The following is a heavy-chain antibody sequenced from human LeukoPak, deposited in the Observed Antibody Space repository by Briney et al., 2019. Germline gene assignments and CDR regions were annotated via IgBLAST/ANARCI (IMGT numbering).Heavy chain of an antibody. V-gene: IGHV3-7*04. J-gene: IGHJ4*02. CDR1: GFTFSNYW. Sequence: PGGSLRLSCAASGFTFSNYWMSWVRQAPGKGLEWVANIKQDGSEKYYVDSVTGRFTISRDHAKNSLYLQMNSLRAEDTAVYYCARVITMVRGALDYWGQGTLVTVSS. CDR3: ARVITMVRGALDY. D-gene: IGHD3-10*01. CDR2: IKQDGSEK.